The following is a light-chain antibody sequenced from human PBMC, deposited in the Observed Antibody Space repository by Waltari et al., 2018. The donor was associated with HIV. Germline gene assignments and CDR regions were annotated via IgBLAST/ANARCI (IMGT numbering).Light chain of an antibody. CDR2: WAS. CDR3: QQYYSTPLT. V-gene: IGKV4-1*01. Sequence: DIVMTQSPDSLAVSLGERATINCKSSQSVLYSSNSKNFLAWYQQKPRQPPKLLIYWASTRESGVPDRFSGSGSGTDFTLTISSLQAEDVAVYYCQQYYSTPLTSGGGTKVEIK. J-gene: IGKJ4*01. CDR1: QSVLYSSNSKNF.